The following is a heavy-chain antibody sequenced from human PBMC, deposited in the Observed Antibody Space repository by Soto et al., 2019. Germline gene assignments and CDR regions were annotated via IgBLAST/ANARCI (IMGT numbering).Heavy chain of an antibody. CDR3: ATTATVWAHDAFDI. CDR1: GYTLTELS. J-gene: IGHJ3*02. CDR2: FDPEDGET. V-gene: IGHV1-24*01. Sequence: ASVKVSCKVSGYTLTELSMHWVRQAPGKGLEWMGGFDPEDGETIYAQKFQGRVTMTEDTSTDTAYMELSSLRSEDTAVYYCATTATVWAHDAFDIWGQGTMVTVPS. D-gene: IGHD3-16*01.